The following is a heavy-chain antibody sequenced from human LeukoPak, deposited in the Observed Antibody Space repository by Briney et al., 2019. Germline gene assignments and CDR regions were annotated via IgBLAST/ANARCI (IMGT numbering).Heavy chain of an antibody. CDR3: AKDMIQGVSYFYSYGMDV. J-gene: IGHJ6*02. V-gene: IGHV3-23*01. CDR2: ISDSGGST. CDR1: GFTFSSYA. D-gene: IGHD3-10*01. Sequence: GGSLRLSCAASGFTFSSYAMTWVRQAPGKGLEWVSAISDSGGSTYYADSVKGRFTISRDNSKNTLYLQMNSLRAEDTAVYYCAKDMIQGVSYFYSYGMDVWGQGTTVTVSS.